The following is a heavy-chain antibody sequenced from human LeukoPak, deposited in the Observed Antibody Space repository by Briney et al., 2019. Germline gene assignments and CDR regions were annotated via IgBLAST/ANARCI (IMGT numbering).Heavy chain of an antibody. V-gene: IGHV1-18*01. CDR3: ARVPPNHVVAGAINWFDP. D-gene: IGHD2-15*01. CDR1: GYTFTSYG. Sequence: ASVKVSCKASGYTFTSYGISWVRQAPGQGLEWMGWISGYNGNTNYAQKLQGRVTMTTDTSTSTAYMELRSLRSDDTAVYYCARVPPNHVVAGAINWFDPWGQGTLVTVSS. J-gene: IGHJ5*02. CDR2: ISGYNGNT.